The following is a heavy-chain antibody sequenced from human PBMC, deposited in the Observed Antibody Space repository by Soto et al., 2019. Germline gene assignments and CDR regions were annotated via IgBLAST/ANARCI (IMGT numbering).Heavy chain of an antibody. J-gene: IGHJ4*02. CDR3: ARGNRKYQLLDYFDY. CDR1: GGSISSYY. V-gene: IGHV4-59*01. D-gene: IGHD2-2*01. Sequence: QVQLQESGPGLVKPSETLSLPCTVSGGSISSYYWSWIRQPPGKGLEWGGYVYYSGSTNYNPSLTRRVTISVDTSKNQFSLKVGSVTAADTGVYYCARGNRKYQLLDYFDYGGQGTLVTVSS. CDR2: VYYSGST.